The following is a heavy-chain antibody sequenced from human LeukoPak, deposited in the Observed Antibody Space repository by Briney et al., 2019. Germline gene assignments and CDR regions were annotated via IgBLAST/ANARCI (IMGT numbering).Heavy chain of an antibody. D-gene: IGHD1-26*01. V-gene: IGHV4-34*01. Sequence: SETLSLTCAVYGGSFSGYYWSWIRQPPGKGLEWIGEINHSGSTNYNPSLKSRVTISVDTSKNQFSLKLSSVTAADTAVYYCVRGNEGSYYEATSFNYWGQGTLVTVSS. CDR3: VRGNEGSYYEATSFNY. J-gene: IGHJ4*02. CDR2: INHSGST. CDR1: GGSFSGYY.